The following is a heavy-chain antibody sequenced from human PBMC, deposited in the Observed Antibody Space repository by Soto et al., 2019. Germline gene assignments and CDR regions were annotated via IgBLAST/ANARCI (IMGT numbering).Heavy chain of an antibody. V-gene: IGHV4-39*01. CDR3: AKKLGNKLSDAFDI. D-gene: IGHD7-27*01. CDR2: IYYSGST. J-gene: IGHJ3*02. Sequence: SETLSLTCTVSGGSISSSSYYWGWIRQPPGKGLEWIGSIYYSGSTYYNPSLKSRVTISVDTSKNQFSLKLSSVTAADTAVYYCAKKLGNKLSDAFDIWGQGTMVTVSS. CDR1: GGSISSSSYY.